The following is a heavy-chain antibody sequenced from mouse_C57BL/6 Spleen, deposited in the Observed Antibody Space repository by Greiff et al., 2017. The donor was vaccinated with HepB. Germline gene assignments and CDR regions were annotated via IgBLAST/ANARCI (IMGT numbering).Heavy chain of an antibody. Sequence: VQLQESGAELVKPGASVKISCKASGSAFSSYWMNWVKQRPGKGLEWIGQIYPGDGDTNYNGKFKGKATLTADKSSSTAYMQLSSLTSEDSAVYCCARLGTTRMAMDYWGQGTSVTVAS. CDR1: GSAFSSYW. CDR3: ARLGTTRMAMDY. D-gene: IGHD2-3*01. V-gene: IGHV1-80*01. J-gene: IGHJ4*01. CDR2: IYPGDGDT.